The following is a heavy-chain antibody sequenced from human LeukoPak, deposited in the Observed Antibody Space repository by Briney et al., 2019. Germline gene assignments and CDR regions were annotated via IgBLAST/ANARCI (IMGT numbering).Heavy chain of an antibody. CDR2: IYYSGST. Sequence: TSETLSLTCTVSGGSINYYYWSWIRQPPGKGLEWIGYIYYSGSTNYNPSLKSRVTISVDTSKNQFSLKLSSVTAADTAVYYCARRGFGSSWGLDYWGQGTLVTVSS. J-gene: IGHJ4*02. CDR1: GGSINYYY. CDR3: ARRGFGSSWGLDY. V-gene: IGHV4-59*08. D-gene: IGHD6-13*01.